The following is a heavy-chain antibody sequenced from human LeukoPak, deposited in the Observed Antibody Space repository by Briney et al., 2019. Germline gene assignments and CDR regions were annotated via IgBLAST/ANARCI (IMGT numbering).Heavy chain of an antibody. V-gene: IGHV3-11*01. J-gene: IGHJ4*02. CDR2: ISSRGDTV. CDR1: GCTHSEYY. CDR3: ARETVAGTFDY. D-gene: IGHD1-1*01. Sequence: GWSLPLPRPASGCTHSEYYISWIRQPAWKGLAGVLDISSRGDTVSYASTVKGRITISRDNAKDSLYLQMNSLSAKDTAVYCCARETVAGTFDYWSQGTLVTVSS.